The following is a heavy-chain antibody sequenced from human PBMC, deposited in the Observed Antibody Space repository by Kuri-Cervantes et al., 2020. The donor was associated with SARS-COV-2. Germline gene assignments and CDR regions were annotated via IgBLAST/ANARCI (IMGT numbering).Heavy chain of an antibody. J-gene: IGHJ6*02. CDR3: ASMVRGNYGMDV. D-gene: IGHD3-10*01. Sequence: GGSLRLSCAASGFTFSDYYMSWIRQAPGKGLEWVSYISSSSSYTNYADSVKGRFTISRDNAKNTLYLQMNSLRAEDTAVYYCASMVRGNYGMDVWGQGTTVTVSS. V-gene: IGHV3-11*03. CDR1: GFTFSDYY. CDR2: ISSSSSYT.